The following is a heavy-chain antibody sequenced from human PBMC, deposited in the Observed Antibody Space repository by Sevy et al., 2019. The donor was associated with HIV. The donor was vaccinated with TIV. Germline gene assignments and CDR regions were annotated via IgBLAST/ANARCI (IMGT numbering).Heavy chain of an antibody. CDR3: ARGGSGGNY. Sequence: ASVKVSCKASGYTFSDYWIYWIRQAPGQGFEWTGWINPVDNDKRCAQQFQGRVTMTTDTSINTAYMEVYRLTSDDTAVYYCARGGSGGNYWSQGTLVTVSS. CDR2: INPVDNDK. CDR1: GYTFSDYW. V-gene: IGHV1-2*02. D-gene: IGHD3-10*01. J-gene: IGHJ4*02.